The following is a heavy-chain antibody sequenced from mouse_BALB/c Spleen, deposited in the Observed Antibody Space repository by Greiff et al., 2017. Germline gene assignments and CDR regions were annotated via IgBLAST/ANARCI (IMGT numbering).Heavy chain of an antibody. D-gene: IGHD1-2*01. CDR2: INSNGGST. V-gene: IGHV5-6-2*01. CDR3: ARQGENYGYLFAY. CDR1: GFTFSSYY. Sequence: EVHLVESGGGLVKLGGSLKLSCAASGFTFSSYYMSWVRQTPEKRLELVAAINSNGGSTYYPDTVKGRFTISRDNAKNTLYLQMSSLKSEDTALYYCARQGENYGYLFAYWGQGTLVTVSA. J-gene: IGHJ3*01.